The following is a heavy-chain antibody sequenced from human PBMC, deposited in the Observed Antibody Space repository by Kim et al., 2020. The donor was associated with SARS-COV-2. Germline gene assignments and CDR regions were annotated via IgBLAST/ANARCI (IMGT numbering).Heavy chain of an antibody. D-gene: IGHD2-2*02. Sequence: GWSLRLSCAASGFTFSSYGMHWVRQAPGKGLEWVAVIWYDGSNKYYADSVKGRFTISRDNSKNTLYLQMNSLRAEDTAVYYCARYTRDYYGMDVWGQGTTVTVSS. J-gene: IGHJ6*02. CDR1: GFTFSSYG. CDR3: ARYTRDYYGMDV. V-gene: IGHV3-33*01. CDR2: IWYDGSNK.